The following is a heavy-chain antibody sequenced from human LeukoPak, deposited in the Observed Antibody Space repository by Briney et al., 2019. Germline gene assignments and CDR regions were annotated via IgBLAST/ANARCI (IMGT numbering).Heavy chain of an antibody. CDR2: IRQDGNEK. Sequence: GGSLRLSCAASGSTFSYYWMSWVRQAPGKGLEWVANIRQDGNEKYSVDSVKGRFTISRDNAKNSLYLQMNSLRAEDTAVYYCAKDLTTYYYDSSGRNFDYWGQGTLVTVSS. D-gene: IGHD3-22*01. J-gene: IGHJ4*02. CDR1: GSTFSYYW. CDR3: AKDLTTYYYDSSGRNFDY. V-gene: IGHV3-7*03.